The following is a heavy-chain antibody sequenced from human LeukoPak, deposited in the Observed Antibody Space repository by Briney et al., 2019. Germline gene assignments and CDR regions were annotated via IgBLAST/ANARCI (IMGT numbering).Heavy chain of an antibody. CDR3: ARGRVSSSTWYSTYYYYFYMDV. D-gene: IGHD1-1*01. J-gene: IGHJ6*03. V-gene: IGHV1-2*02. CDR2: INPNSGGT. CDR1: GYTFTGYY. Sequence: ASVKVSCKASGYTFTGYYMLWVRQAPGQGLEWMGWINPNSGGTNYAQKFQGRVTMTRDTSISTAYMELSRLRSDDTAVYYCARGRVSSSTWYSTYYYYFYMDVWGKGTTVTVSS.